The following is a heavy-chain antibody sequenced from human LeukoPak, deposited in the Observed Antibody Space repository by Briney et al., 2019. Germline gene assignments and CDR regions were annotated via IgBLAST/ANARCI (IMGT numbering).Heavy chain of an antibody. Sequence: SVKVSCKASGGTFSSYAISWVRQAPGQGLEWMGGIIPIFGTANYAQKFQGRVTMTTDTSTSAAYMELRSLRSDDTAVYYCARFPLTAAGTPFGYWGQGTLVTVSS. CDR3: ARFPLTAAGTPFGY. J-gene: IGHJ4*02. V-gene: IGHV1-69*05. CDR2: IIPIFGTA. D-gene: IGHD6-13*01. CDR1: GGTFSSYA.